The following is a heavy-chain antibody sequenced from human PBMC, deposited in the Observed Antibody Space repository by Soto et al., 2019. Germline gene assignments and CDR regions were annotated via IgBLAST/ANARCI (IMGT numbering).Heavy chain of an antibody. J-gene: IGHJ6*02. Sequence: PSETLSLTCTVSGGSVSSGSYYWSWIRQPPGKGLEWIGYTYYSGSTNYNPSLKSRVTISVDTSKNQFSLKLSSVTAADTAVYYCARFVTLRFNTKVRFLEWLPRGDYGMDVWGQGTTVTVSS. CDR3: ARFVTLRFNTKVRFLEWLPRGDYGMDV. V-gene: IGHV4-61*01. CDR2: TYYSGST. D-gene: IGHD3-3*01. CDR1: GGSVSSGSYY.